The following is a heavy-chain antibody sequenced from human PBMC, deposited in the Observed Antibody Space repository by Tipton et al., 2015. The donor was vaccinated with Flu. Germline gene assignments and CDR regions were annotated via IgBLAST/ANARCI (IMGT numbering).Heavy chain of an antibody. D-gene: IGHD3-3*01. CDR1: GGSISSSSYY. V-gene: IGHV4-39*07. Sequence: TLSLTCTVSGGSISSSSYYWGWIRQPPGKGLEWIGTIYYSGSTYYNPSLKSRVTMSVDTSKNQFSLKLSSVTAADTAVYFCARELHTGFYDLWDLWGQGKLVVVSS. CDR3: ARELHTGFYDLWDL. J-gene: IGHJ5*02. CDR2: IYYSGST.